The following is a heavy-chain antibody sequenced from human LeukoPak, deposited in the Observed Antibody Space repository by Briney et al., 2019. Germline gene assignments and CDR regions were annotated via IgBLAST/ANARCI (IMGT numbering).Heavy chain of an antibody. V-gene: IGHV4-59*08. CDR1: GGSISSYY. CDR3: ARHSRGYDSEFGY. J-gene: IGHJ4*02. D-gene: IGHD5-12*01. CDR2: IYYSGST. Sequence: SETLSLTCTVSGGSISSYYWSWIRQPPGKGLEWIGDIYYSGSTNYNPSLKSRVTISVDKSRNQFSLTLSSVTAADTAVYYCARHSRGYDSEFGYWGQGTLVTVSS.